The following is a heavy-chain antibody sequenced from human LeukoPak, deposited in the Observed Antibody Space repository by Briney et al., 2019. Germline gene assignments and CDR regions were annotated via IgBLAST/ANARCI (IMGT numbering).Heavy chain of an antibody. J-gene: IGHJ3*01. CDR3: ARVSKVRGNYRPDDAFDL. CDR1: GYTFSSYG. CDR2: ISAYNGDT. Sequence: ASVKVSCKASGYTFSSYGISWVRQAPGQGLEWMAWISAYNGDTKYSQSFQSRVTMTTDTSTATAYMELRSLRSDDTAVYYCARVSKVRGNYRPDDAFDLWGQGTMVTVSS. D-gene: IGHD3-16*02. V-gene: IGHV1-18*01.